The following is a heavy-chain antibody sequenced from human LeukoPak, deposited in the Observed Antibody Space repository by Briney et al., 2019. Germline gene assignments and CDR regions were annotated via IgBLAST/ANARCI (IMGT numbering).Heavy chain of an antibody. Sequence: PGGSLRLSCAASGFTFSSYAMSWVRQAPGKGLEWVSGISARADSTYYADSVKGRVTISRDNFKNTLFLQLNSLRAEDAAVYYCAKTYTWSIDAFHIWGQGTMVTVSS. CDR2: ISARADST. CDR1: GFTFSSYA. J-gene: IGHJ3*02. V-gene: IGHV3-23*01. CDR3: AKTYTWSIDAFHI. D-gene: IGHD2-8*02.